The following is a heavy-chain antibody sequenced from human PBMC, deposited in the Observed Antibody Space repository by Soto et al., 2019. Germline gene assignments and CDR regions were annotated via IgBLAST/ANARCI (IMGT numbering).Heavy chain of an antibody. CDR1: GYTFTSYG. V-gene: IGHV1-18*01. J-gene: IGHJ4*02. CDR2: ISAYNGNP. D-gene: IGHD5-12*01. CDR3: ARDRVYSGYDPTILSY. Sequence: QVQLVQSGAEVKKPGASVKVSCKASGYTFTSYGISWVRQAPGQGLEWMGWISAYNGNPNYAQKLQGRVTMTTDTSTSAAYMELRSLRSDDTAVHYCARDRVYSGYDPTILSYWGQGSLVTVSS.